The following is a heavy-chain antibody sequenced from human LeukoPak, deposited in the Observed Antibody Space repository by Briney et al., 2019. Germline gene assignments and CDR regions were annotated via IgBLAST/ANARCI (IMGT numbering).Heavy chain of an antibody. J-gene: IGHJ4*02. CDR3: AREVGGFWSGYSTSAY. Sequence: SETLSLTCTVSGASLSGYYWTWIRQPPGKGLEWIGYNSYSRSTNYNPSLKSRVTISVDTSKNQFSLKLSSVTAADTAVYYCAREVGGFWSGYSTSAYWGQGTLVTVSS. CDR1: GASLSGYY. D-gene: IGHD3-3*01. CDR2: NSYSRST. V-gene: IGHV4-59*12.